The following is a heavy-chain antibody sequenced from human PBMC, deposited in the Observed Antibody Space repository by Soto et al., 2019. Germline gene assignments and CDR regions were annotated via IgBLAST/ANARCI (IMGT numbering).Heavy chain of an antibody. Sequence: QVELVQSGAEVKKHGASVKVSCKASGYTFTSYGISWVRQAPGQGLEWMGWISAYNGNTNYAQKLQGRVTMTPDASPSTAYMELRSLRSDDTAVYYCATVTYYYCGMDVGGQGTTVTVSS. J-gene: IGHJ6*02. CDR3: ATVTYYYCGMDV. V-gene: IGHV1-18*01. CDR2: ISAYNGNT. CDR1: GYTFTSYG.